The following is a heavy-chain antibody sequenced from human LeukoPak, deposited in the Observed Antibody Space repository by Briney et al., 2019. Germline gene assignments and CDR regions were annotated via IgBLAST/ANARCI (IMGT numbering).Heavy chain of an antibody. Sequence: ASVKVSCKASGYIFTNYDINWVRQATGQGLEWMGWMNPNSGNTGFAQKFQGRVTMTRNTSKSTAYMELSSLTSEDTAVYYCARPFGDYDDYYFDYWGQGTLVTVSS. CDR2: MNPNSGNT. CDR3: ARPFGDYDDYYFDY. D-gene: IGHD4-17*01. J-gene: IGHJ4*02. V-gene: IGHV1-8*01. CDR1: GYIFTNYD.